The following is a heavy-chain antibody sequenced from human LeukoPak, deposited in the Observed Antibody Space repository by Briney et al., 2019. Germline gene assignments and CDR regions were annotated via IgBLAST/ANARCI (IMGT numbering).Heavy chain of an antibody. CDR2: IYYTGST. CDR1: GGSMNTYY. D-gene: IGHD4-17*01. J-gene: IGHJ4*02. CDR3: ARGSDYAEAMDY. Sequence: SETLSLTCTVSGGSMNTYYWSWIRQPPGKGLEWIGYIYYTGSTNCNPSLKSRVTISVDTSKNHFSLRLSSVTAADTAVYYCARGSDYAEAMDYWGQGTLVTVSS. V-gene: IGHV4-59*01.